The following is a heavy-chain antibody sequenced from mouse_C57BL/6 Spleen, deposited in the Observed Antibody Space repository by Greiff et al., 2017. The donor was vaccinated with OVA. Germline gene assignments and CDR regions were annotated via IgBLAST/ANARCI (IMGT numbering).Heavy chain of an antibody. CDR2: INPYNGGT. J-gene: IGHJ4*01. D-gene: IGHD2-4*01. Sequence: VQLQQSGPVLVKPGASVKMSCKASGYTFTDYYMNWVKQSHGKSLEWIGVINPYNGGTSYNQKFKGKATLTVDKSSSTAYMELNSLTSEDSAVYYCARDYDYDPYYYAMDYWGQGTSVTVSS. V-gene: IGHV1-19*01. CDR1: GYTFTDYY. CDR3: ARDYDYDPYYYAMDY.